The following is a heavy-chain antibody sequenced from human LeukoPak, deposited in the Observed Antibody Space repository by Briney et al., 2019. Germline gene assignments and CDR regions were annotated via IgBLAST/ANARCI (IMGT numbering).Heavy chain of an antibody. CDR3: ARDSSSLRSAYNWFDP. CDR2: IIPIFGTA. D-gene: IGHD6-6*01. J-gene: IGHJ5*02. CDR1: GGTFSSYA. Sequence: ASVKVSCKASGGTFSSYAISWVRHAPGQGLEWMGWIIPIFGTANYAQKFQGRVTITADEATSTAYMELSSLRSEHTALYYCARDSSSLRSAYNWFDPWGQGTLVTVSS. V-gene: IGHV1-69*01.